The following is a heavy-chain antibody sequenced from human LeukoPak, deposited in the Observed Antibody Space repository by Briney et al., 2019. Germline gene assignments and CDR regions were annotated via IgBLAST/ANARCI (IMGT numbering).Heavy chain of an antibody. CDR3: ARSDYYGSGSYGQFDP. V-gene: IGHV4-34*01. CDR2: INHSGST. J-gene: IGHJ5*02. D-gene: IGHD3-10*01. Sequence: PSETLSLTCAVYGGSFSGYYWGWIRQTPGKGLEWIGEINHSGSTNYNPSLKSRVTISVDTSKNQFSLKLSSVTAADTAVYYCARSDYYGSGSYGQFDPWGQGTLVTVSS. CDR1: GGSFSGYY.